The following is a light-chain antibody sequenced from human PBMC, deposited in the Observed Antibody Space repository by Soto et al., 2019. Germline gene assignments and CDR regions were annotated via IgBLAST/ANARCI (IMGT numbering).Light chain of an antibody. Sequence: QSVLTQPPSLSGAPGQRVTISCTGSSSSIGAGYDVHWYHQLPGAAPKLLVSGNNNRPSGVPDRFSASKSGTSASLAIAGLQTEDEAQYYCQSYDSRLTAYVFGTGTKLTVL. J-gene: IGLJ1*01. CDR3: QSYDSRLTAYV. CDR2: GNN. CDR1: SSSIGAGYD. V-gene: IGLV1-40*01.